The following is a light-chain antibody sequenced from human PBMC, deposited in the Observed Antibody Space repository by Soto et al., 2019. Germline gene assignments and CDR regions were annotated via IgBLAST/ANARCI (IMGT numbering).Light chain of an antibody. CDR1: QSVRSNF. J-gene: IGKJ5*01. CDR3: QQYGSSPFT. V-gene: IGKV3-20*01. Sequence: PGERATLSCRASQSVRSNFLAWYQQKPGQAPRLLIYGASTRATGVPDRFSGSESGTDFTLSISRLEPDDFVVYYCQQYGSSPFTFGQGTRLEIK. CDR2: GAS.